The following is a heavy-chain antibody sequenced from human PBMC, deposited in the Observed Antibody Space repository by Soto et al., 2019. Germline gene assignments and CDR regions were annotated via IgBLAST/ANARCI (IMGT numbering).Heavy chain of an antibody. CDR2: IWYDGSNK. Sequence: QVQLVESGGGVVQPGRSLRLSCAASGFTFSSYGMHWVRQAPGKGLEWVAVIWYDGSNKYYADSVKDRFTISRDNSKNTLYLQMSSLRAEDTAVYYCASERHTDCSKGFDYWGQGTLVTVSS. CDR3: ASERHTDCSKGFDY. CDR1: GFTFSSYG. V-gene: IGHV3-33*01. J-gene: IGHJ4*02. D-gene: IGHD4-4*01.